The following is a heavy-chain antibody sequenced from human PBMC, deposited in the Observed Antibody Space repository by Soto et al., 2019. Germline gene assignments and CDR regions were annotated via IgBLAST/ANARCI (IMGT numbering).Heavy chain of an antibody. Sequence: QVQLVESGGGVVQPGRSLRLSCAASGFTFSSYGMRWVRQAPGKGLEWVAVIWYDGSNKYYADSVKGRFTISRDNSKNTLYLQMNSLRAEDTAVYYCAREISYYDFWSGYSSLGYYYGMDVWGQGTTVTVSS. V-gene: IGHV3-33*01. J-gene: IGHJ6*02. CDR3: AREISYYDFWSGYSSLGYYYGMDV. CDR2: IWYDGSNK. CDR1: GFTFSSYG. D-gene: IGHD3-3*01.